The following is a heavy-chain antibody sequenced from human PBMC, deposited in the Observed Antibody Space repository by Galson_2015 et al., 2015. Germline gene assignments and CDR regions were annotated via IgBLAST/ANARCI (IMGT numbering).Heavy chain of an antibody. CDR2: IYPGDSDT. V-gene: IGHV5-51*01. CDR1: GYSFTSYW. Sequence: QSGAEVKKPGESLKISCKGSGYSFTSYWISWVRQMPGKGLEWMGIIYPGDSDTRYSPSFQGQVTISADKSISTAYLQWSSLKASDTAMYYCARHVVEVVVAAGGDAFDIWGQGTMVTVSS. D-gene: IGHD2-15*01. CDR3: ARHVVEVVVAAGGDAFDI. J-gene: IGHJ3*02.